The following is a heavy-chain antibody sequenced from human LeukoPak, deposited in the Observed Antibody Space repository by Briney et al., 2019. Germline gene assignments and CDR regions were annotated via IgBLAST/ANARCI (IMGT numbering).Heavy chain of an antibody. CDR1: GGSISSSSYY. D-gene: IGHD2-8*01. V-gene: IGHV4-39*07. CDR3: ARGVYAQIDY. CDR2: IYHSGST. J-gene: IGHJ4*02. Sequence: PSETLSLTCTVSGGSISSSSYYWGWIRQPPGKGLEWIGSIYHSGSTYYNPSLKSRVTISVDTSKNQFSPKLSSVTAADTAVYYCARGVYAQIDYWGQGTLVTVSS.